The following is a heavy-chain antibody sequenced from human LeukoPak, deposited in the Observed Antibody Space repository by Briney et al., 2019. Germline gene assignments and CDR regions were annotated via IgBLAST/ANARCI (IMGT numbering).Heavy chain of an antibody. J-gene: IGHJ4*02. Sequence: PGGSLRLSCAASGFIVSSNFMNWVRQAPGKGLEWVSVIYSGGSTYYADSVKGRFTISRDNSKNTLYLQMNSLRAEDTAVYYCARDLGYCTNGVCHTRFDYWGQGTLVAVSS. CDR2: IYSGGST. D-gene: IGHD2-8*01. V-gene: IGHV3-53*01. CDR1: GFIVSSNF. CDR3: ARDLGYCTNGVCHTRFDY.